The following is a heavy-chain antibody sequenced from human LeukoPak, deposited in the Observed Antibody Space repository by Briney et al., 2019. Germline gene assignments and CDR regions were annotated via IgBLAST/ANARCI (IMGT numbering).Heavy chain of an antibody. D-gene: IGHD2-15*01. CDR2: ISGSGGST. J-gene: IGHJ4*02. V-gene: IGHV3-23*01. CDR1: GFTFSSYA. Sequence: GGSLRLSCAASGFTFSSYAMSWVRQAPGKGLEWVSAISGSGGSTYYADSVKGRFTISRDNSKNTLYLQMTSLRAEDTAVYYCAKHCSGGSCYASFDYWGQGTLVTVSS. CDR3: AKHCSGGSCYASFDY.